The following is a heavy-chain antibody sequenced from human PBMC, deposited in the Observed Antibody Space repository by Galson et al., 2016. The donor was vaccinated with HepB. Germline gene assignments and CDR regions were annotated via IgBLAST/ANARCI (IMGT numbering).Heavy chain of an antibody. Sequence: SETLSLTCSLTDGSISTYYWSWIRQPPGQGLEWIGHGYYTGSSDHNPSLNSRVIISVYTSKNQLSLRLNSVTTADTAVYSCARRRPTLGNRYQLDFWGQGTAVHVSS. D-gene: IGHD7-27*01. V-gene: IGHV4-59*01. CDR3: ARRRPTLGNRYQLDF. J-gene: IGHJ6*02. CDR1: DGSISTYY. CDR2: GYYTGSS.